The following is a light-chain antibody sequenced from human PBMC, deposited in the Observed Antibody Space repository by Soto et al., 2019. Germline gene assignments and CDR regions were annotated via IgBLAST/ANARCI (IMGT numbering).Light chain of an antibody. CDR2: DVS. CDR1: SSDVGGYNY. Sequence: QSALTQPASVSGSPGQSITISCTGTSSDVGGYNYVSWYQQPPGNAPKLMIYDVSNRPSGVSNRFSGSKSGNTASLTISGLQAEDEADYYCNSYTTSTTYVFGAGTKLTVL. J-gene: IGLJ1*01. CDR3: NSYTTSTTYV. V-gene: IGLV2-14*01.